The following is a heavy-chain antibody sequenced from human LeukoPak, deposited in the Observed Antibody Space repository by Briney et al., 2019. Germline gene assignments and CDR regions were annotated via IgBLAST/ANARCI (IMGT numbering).Heavy chain of an antibody. CDR2: IYSGGST. J-gene: IGHJ6*02. CDR3: ARSYSNHLFDMDV. CDR1: GFIVSSYY. Sequence: PGGSLRLSCVASGFIVSSYYMTWVRQAPGKGLEWVSVIYSGGSTYYADSVKGRVAISRDNSKNTVFLQMNSVRAEDTAVYFCARSYSNHLFDMDVWGQGTTVTVTS. D-gene: IGHD4-11*01. V-gene: IGHV3-66*01.